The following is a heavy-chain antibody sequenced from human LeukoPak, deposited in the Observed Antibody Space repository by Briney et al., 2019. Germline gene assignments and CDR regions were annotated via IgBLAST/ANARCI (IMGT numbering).Heavy chain of an antibody. V-gene: IGHV3-66*01. J-gene: IGHJ4*02. CDR3: YSMIVVTIRLINDY. CDR1: GFTFSSYA. Sequence: GGSLRLSCAASGFTFSSYAMTWVRQAPGKGLEWVSVIYTGGSTYYADSVKGRFTISRDNSKNTLYLQMNSLRAEDTAVYYCYSMIVVTIRLINDYWGQGTLVTVSS. D-gene: IGHD3-22*01. CDR2: IYTGGST.